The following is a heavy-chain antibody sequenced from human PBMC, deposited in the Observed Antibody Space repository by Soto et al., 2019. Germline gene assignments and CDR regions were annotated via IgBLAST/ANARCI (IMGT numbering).Heavy chain of an antibody. V-gene: IGHV1-18*01. CDR3: ARNADCSITTCSFPTRFHMRGYYYYYGMDV. Sequence: QVRLVQSAAEVKKPGASVRVSCKASGYTFSNYGITWVRQAPGQGLEWMGWISAYNGNTHFAQKFQGRVTMTTDTPTTTAFMELRSLRSDDTAVYYCARNADCSITTCSFPTRFHMRGYYYYYGMDVWGPGTTVTVSS. D-gene: IGHD2-2*01. CDR2: ISAYNGNT. J-gene: IGHJ6*02. CDR1: GYTFSNYG.